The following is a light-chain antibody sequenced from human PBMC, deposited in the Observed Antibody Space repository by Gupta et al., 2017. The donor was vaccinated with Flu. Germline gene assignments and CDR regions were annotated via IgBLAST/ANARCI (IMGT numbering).Light chain of an antibody. CDR2: GAS. Sequence: LVLTQSPGPLSLSPEESATMSCRASDSVSSMYFAWYQQKPGQAPRLLIYGASRRATGIPYRFSGSGSGTDFTLTISRLEPEDFAVYYCQQYGNSPLYSFGQGTKLEIK. V-gene: IGKV3-20*01. CDR3: QQYGNSPLYS. J-gene: IGKJ2*03. CDR1: DSVSSMY.